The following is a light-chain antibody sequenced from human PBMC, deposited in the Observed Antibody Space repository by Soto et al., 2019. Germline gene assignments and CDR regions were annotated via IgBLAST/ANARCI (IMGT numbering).Light chain of an antibody. CDR1: SSNIGAGYD. V-gene: IGLV1-40*01. J-gene: IGLJ2*01. CDR2: GNT. Sequence: QLVLTQPPSVSGAPGQRVTISCTGSSSNIGAGYDVHWYQQVPGTAPKLLIYGNTNRPSGVPDRFSASKSGTSASLAITGLQPEDEADYYCQSYESSLSGWIFGGGTKLTVL. CDR3: QSYESSLSGWI.